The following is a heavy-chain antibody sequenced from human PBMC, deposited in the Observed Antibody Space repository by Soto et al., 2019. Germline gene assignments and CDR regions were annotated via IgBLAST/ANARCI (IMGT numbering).Heavy chain of an antibody. D-gene: IGHD2-15*01. CDR2: INAGNGNT. CDR1: GYTFTSYA. Sequence: ASVKVSCKASGYTFTSYAMHWVRQAPGQRLEWMGWINAGNGNTKYSQKFQGRVTITRDTSASTAYMELSSLRSEDTAVYYCARIAVVADTRSPWFDPCGQGTLVSVSS. CDR3: ARIAVVADTRSPWFDP. V-gene: IGHV1-3*01. J-gene: IGHJ5*02.